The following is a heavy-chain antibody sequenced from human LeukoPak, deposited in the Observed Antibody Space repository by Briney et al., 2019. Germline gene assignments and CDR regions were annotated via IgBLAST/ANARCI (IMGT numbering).Heavy chain of an antibody. Sequence: SETLSLTCTVSGDSISSGGYYWTWIRQPPGKGLEWIGYISHSGNTYYNPSLKSRVTISVDTSKNQFSLKLSSVTAADTAVYYCARGCSSTSCYDYWGQGTLVTVSS. J-gene: IGHJ4*02. D-gene: IGHD2-2*01. CDR1: GDSISSGGYY. V-gene: IGHV4-30-2*01. CDR3: ARGCSSTSCYDY. CDR2: ISHSGNT.